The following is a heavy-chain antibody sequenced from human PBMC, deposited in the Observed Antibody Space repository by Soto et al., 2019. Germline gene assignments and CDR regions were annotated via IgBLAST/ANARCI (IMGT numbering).Heavy chain of an antibody. Sequence: QLQLQESGSGLVKPSQTLSLTCAVSGGSISSGGYSWSWIRQPPGKGLEWIGYIYHSGSTYYNPSLKSRVTISVDKSKNQFSLKLSSVTAADTAVYYCARVFMYNSGGYYYFDYWGQGTLVTVSS. D-gene: IGHD3-22*01. V-gene: IGHV4-30-2*01. CDR2: IYHSGST. CDR1: GGSISSGGYS. J-gene: IGHJ4*02. CDR3: ARVFMYNSGGYYYFDY.